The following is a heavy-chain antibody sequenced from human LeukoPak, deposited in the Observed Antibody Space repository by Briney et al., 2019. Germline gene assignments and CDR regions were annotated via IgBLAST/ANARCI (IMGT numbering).Heavy chain of an antibody. J-gene: IGHJ1*01. Sequence: ASVKVSCKASGYTFTSYYVHWVRQAPGQGLEWMGIINPSGGSTSYAQKFQGRVTMTRDTSTSTVYMELSSLRSEDTAVYYCATGIVVVIMEHWGQGTLVTVSS. CDR3: ATGIVVVIMEH. D-gene: IGHD3-22*01. V-gene: IGHV1-46*01. CDR1: GYTFTSYY. CDR2: INPSGGST.